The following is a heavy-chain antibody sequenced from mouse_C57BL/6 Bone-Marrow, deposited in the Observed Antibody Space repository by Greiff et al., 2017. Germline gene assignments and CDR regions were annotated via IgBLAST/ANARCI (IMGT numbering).Heavy chain of an antibody. CDR1: GYAFTNYL. D-gene: IGHD1-1*01. CDR3: AREGHTTGSFYAMDY. J-gene: IGHJ4*01. CDR2: INPGSGGT. Sequence: QVQLQQSGAELVRPGTSVKVSCKASGYAFTNYLIEWVKQRPGQGLEWIGVINPGSGGTNYNEKFKGKATLTADKSSSTAYMQLSSLTSEDSAVYFCAREGHTTGSFYAMDYWGQGTSVTVSS. V-gene: IGHV1-54*01.